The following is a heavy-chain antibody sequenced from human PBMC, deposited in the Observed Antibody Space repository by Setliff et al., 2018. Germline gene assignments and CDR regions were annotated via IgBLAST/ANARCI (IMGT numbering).Heavy chain of an antibody. D-gene: IGHD5-12*01. CDR1: DGSLSTYY. CDR2: VYYSGTA. V-gene: IGHV4-59*01. Sequence: SETLSLTCTVSDGSLSTYYWSWIRQPPGKGLEFIGYVYYSGTANYSPSLRSRVSISLDTSKNQFSLKLRSVTAADTAVYYCARGGTFRYFDFWGQGAPVTVSS. J-gene: IGHJ4*02. CDR3: ARGGTFRYFDF.